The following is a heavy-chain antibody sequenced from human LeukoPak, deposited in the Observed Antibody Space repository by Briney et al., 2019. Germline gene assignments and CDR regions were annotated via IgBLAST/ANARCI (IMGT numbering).Heavy chain of an antibody. J-gene: IGHJ4*02. CDR1: GFTFSSYE. D-gene: IGHD3-22*01. CDR3: AKDRYYYDSSGPELDY. Sequence: GGSLRLSCAASGFTFSSYEMNWVRQAPGKGLEWVSYISSSGSTIYYADSVKGRFTISRDNSKNTLYLQMNSLRAEDTAVYYCAKDRYYYDSSGPELDYWGQGTLVTVSS. CDR2: ISSSGSTI. V-gene: IGHV3-48*03.